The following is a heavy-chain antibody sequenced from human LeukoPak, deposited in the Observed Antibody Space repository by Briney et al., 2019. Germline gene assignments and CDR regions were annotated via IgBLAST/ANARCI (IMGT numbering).Heavy chain of an antibody. CDR1: GGSFSGYY. V-gene: IGHV4-34*01. CDR3: ARAGFWSGYRPTHYYYYYMDV. CDR2: INHSGST. J-gene: IGHJ6*03. Sequence: SETLSLTCAVYGGSFSGYYWSWIRQPPGKGLEWIGEINHSGSTNYNPSLKSRVTISVDTSKNQFSLKLSSVTAADTAVYYCARAGFWSGYRPTHYYYYYMDVWGKGTTVTVSS. D-gene: IGHD3-3*01.